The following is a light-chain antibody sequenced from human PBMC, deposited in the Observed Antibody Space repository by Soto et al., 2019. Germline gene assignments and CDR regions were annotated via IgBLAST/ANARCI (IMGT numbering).Light chain of an antibody. CDR3: QQYGSSPKT. V-gene: IGKV3-20*01. CDR2: GAS. CDR1: QSVGNSF. Sequence: VLAPSPGTPSFSPGGRATLSCRASQSVGNSFVAWYQQKPGQPPRLLIYGASSRATGIPDRFSGSGSGTDFTLTISRLEPEDFAVYYCQQYGSSPKTFGQGTKVDIK. J-gene: IGKJ1*01.